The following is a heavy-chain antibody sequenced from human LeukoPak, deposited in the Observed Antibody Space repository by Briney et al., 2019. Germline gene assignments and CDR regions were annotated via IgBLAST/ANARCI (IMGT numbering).Heavy chain of an antibody. CDR1: GYAFTSYG. J-gene: IGHJ4*02. CDR3: ARDLQYYDFWGGYSLEAYY. CDR2: IRAYNGNT. D-gene: IGHD3-3*01. V-gene: IGHV1-18*01. Sequence: ASVKLSCKASGYAFTSYGTSWLRQAPGQGLEWMGWIRAYNGNTNYPQKLQGRITMTTDTSTSTAYMEMSSLRSDNTAVYYCARDLQYYDFWGGYSLEAYYWGQGTLVTVSS.